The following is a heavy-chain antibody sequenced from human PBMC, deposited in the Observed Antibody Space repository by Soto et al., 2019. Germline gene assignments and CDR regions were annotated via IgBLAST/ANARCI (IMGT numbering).Heavy chain of an antibody. Sequence: GESLKISCKGSGYSFTSYWIGWVRQMPGKGLEWMGIIYPGDSDTRYSPSFQGQVTISADKSISTAYLQWSSLKASDTAMYYCHSMSRVQGYYYYGMDVWGQGTTVTVSS. CDR2: IYPGDSDT. J-gene: IGHJ6*02. V-gene: IGHV5-51*01. CDR3: HSMSRVQGYYYYGMDV. CDR1: GYSFTSYW. D-gene: IGHD1-1*01.